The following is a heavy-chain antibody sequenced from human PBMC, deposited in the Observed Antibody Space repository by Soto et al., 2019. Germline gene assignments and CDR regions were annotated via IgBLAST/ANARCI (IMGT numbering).Heavy chain of an antibody. Sequence: GVPVKGYCKASGDGNMRDYRTTRVRRAPGQGLEWMGIINPSGGSTSYAQKFQGRVTMTRDTSTSTVYMELSSLRSEDTAVYYCARDRSVRSIAVAGTGTEFDPWGQGTLVTVSS. CDR1: GDGNMRDYR. CDR2: INPSGGST. CDR3: ARDRSVRSIAVAGTGTEFDP. V-gene: IGHV1-46*01. D-gene: IGHD6-19*01. J-gene: IGHJ5*02.